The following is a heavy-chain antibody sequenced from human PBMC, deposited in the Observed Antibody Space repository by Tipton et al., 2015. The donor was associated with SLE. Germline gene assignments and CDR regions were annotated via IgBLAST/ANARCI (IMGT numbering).Heavy chain of an antibody. V-gene: IGHV5-51*01. D-gene: IGHD3-3*01. CDR2: LYPADSQT. CDR1: GYSFTTYW. J-gene: IGHJ5*02. CDR3: ARALYYDHWSGYPFDP. Sequence: VQLVQSGAEVKKPGESLKISCKASGYSFTTYWIGWVRQMPGKGLEWMGILYPADSQTRYSPSFQGHVTISADESISTAYLQWSSLKASDTAMYYCARALYYDHWSGYPFDPWGQGTLVTVSS.